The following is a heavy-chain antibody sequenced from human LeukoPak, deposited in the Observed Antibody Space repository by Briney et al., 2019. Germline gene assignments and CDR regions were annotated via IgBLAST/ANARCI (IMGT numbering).Heavy chain of an antibody. CDR2: IKSDGSST. D-gene: IGHD3-10*01. CDR3: ARVGGRGSIGGDC. V-gene: IGHV3-74*03. J-gene: IGHJ4*02. Sequence: PGGSLRLSCAASGFAFSTYWRHWVRQAPGKGLVWVSRIKSDGSSTTYADFVKGRFTVSRDNAKNTLYLQMSSLRAEDTAMYFCARVGGRGSIGGDCWGQGTLVTVSS. CDR1: GFAFSTYW.